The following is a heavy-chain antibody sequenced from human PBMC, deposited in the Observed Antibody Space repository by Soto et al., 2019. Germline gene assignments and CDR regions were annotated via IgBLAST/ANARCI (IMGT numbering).Heavy chain of an antibody. CDR1: GFTFSSYS. Sequence: GGSLRLSCAASGFTFSSYSMNWVRQAPGKGLEWVSYISSSSSTIYYADSVKGRFTISRDNAKNSLYLQMNSLRAEDTAVYYCASLHGGDLSYNWFDHWGQGTLVTVSS. J-gene: IGHJ5*02. CDR2: ISSSSSTI. D-gene: IGHD2-21*02. V-gene: IGHV3-48*04. CDR3: ASLHGGDLSYNWFDH.